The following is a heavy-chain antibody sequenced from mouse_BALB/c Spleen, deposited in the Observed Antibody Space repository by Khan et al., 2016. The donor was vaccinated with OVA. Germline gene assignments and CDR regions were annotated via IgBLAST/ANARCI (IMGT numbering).Heavy chain of an antibody. CDR1: GYTFTNYG. V-gene: IGHV9-3-1*01. CDR2: INTYTAKP. Sequence: QIQLVQSGPELKKPGETVKISCKASGYTFTNYGMNWMKQAPGKGLKWMGWINTYTAKPTYADDFKGRFAFSLETSATTAYLQINNLKNEDTATFFCARVGFNGTMDYWGQGTSVTVSS. CDR3: ARVGFNGTMDY. J-gene: IGHJ4*01.